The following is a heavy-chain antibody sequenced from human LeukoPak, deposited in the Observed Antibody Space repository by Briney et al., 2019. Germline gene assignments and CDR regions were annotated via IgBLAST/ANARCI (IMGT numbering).Heavy chain of an antibody. CDR2: IYSGGST. CDR1: GFTVSSNY. D-gene: IGHD6-13*01. Sequence: PGGSLRLSCAASGFTVSSNYMSWVRQAPGKGLEWVSVIYSGGSTYYADSVKGRFTISRDNSKNTLYLQMSSLRAEDTAVYYCARDGYSSSWHGYYYYGMDVWGQGTTVTVSS. CDR3: ARDGYSSSWHGYYYYGMDV. V-gene: IGHV3-53*01. J-gene: IGHJ6*02.